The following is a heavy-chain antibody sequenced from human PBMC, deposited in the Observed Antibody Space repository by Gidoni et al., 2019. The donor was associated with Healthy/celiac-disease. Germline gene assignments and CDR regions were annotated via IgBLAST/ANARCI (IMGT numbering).Heavy chain of an antibody. CDR2: IYWNDDK. CDR3: AHLYYDSSGHRGVDY. CDR1: GFSLRPSGVG. Sequence: QITLKESGPTLVKPTQTLTLTCTFSGFSLRPSGVGVGWIRQPPGKALEWLALIYWNDDKRYSPSLKSRLTITKDTSKNQVVLTMTNMDPVDTATYYCAHLYYDSSGHRGVDYWGQGTLVTVSS. J-gene: IGHJ4*02. D-gene: IGHD3-22*01. V-gene: IGHV2-5*01.